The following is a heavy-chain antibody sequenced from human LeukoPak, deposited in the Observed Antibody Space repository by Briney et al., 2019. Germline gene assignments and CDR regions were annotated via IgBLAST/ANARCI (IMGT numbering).Heavy chain of an antibody. CDR3: ARDLNYCATTSCSPGGY. J-gene: IGHJ4*02. Sequence: ASVKVSCKASGYTFSTYGISWVRQVPGQGHEWMGWISGNNGHTNYAQSLQGRLTMTADTSTSTVYMELRSLRSDDTAVYYCARDLNYCATTSCSPGGYWGQGALVTVSS. D-gene: IGHD2-2*01. CDR1: GYTFSTYG. V-gene: IGHV1-18*01. CDR2: ISGNNGHT.